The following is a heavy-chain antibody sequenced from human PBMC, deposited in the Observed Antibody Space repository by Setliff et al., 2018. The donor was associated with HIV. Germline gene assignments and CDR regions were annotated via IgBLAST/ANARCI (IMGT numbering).Heavy chain of an antibody. D-gene: IGHD5-18*01. Sequence: SETLSLTCTVSGGSIYSGAYYWAWIRQHPGKGLEWIGHIYYSGDTHYNPSLKSRLTISIDTSVNQFSLKLSSVTAAGTAVYFCARIAWYSESTYGHDLYYFDFWGQGSLVTVSS. J-gene: IGHJ4*02. CDR2: IYYSGDT. V-gene: IGHV4-31*03. CDR3: ARIAWYSESTYGHDLYYFDF. CDR1: GGSIYSGAYY.